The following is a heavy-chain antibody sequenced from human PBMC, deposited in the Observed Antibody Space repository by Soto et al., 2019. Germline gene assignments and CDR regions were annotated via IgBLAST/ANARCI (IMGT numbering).Heavy chain of an antibody. V-gene: IGHV3-48*03. D-gene: IGHD4-17*01. Sequence: EVRLAASGGGLVQPGGSLRLSCAASGFTFLSYDMNWVRQAPGRGLEWISSVGTAGNPIYYADSVKGRFPISRDNAKNSLYLQMNSLRAEDTAFYYCARAPSVTTRSWFDPWGQGTLVTVSS. CDR2: VGTAGNPI. CDR1: GFTFLSYD. CDR3: ARAPSVTTRSWFDP. J-gene: IGHJ5*02.